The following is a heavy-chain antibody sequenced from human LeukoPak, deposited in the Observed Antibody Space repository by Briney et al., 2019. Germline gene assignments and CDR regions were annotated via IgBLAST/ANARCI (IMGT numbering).Heavy chain of an antibody. V-gene: IGHV4-59*01. D-gene: IGHD6-13*01. CDR1: GGSISSYY. J-gene: IGHJ6*03. Sequence: SETLSLTCTVSGGSISSYYWNWIRQPPGKGLEWIGYIYYSGSTNYNPSLKSRVTISVDTSKNQFSLKLSSVTAADTAVYYCAREGLPSGPQLVRFYYYYYMDVWGKGTTVTISS. CDR3: AREGLPSGPQLVRFYYYYYMDV. CDR2: IYYSGST.